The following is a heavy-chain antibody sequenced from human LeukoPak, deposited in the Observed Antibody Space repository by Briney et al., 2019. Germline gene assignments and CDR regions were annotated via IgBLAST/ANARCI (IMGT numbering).Heavy chain of an antibody. CDR3: AKDSGGYTYVFDY. Sequence: GGSLRLSCAASGFTFSSHGMHWVRQAPGKGLEWVAVISYDGSNKYYADSVKGRFTISRDNSKYTLYLQMNSLRAEDTAVYYCAKDSGGYTYVFDYWGQGPLVSVS. CDR2: ISYDGSNK. V-gene: IGHV3-30*18. D-gene: IGHD5-18*01. J-gene: IGHJ4*02. CDR1: GFTFSSHG.